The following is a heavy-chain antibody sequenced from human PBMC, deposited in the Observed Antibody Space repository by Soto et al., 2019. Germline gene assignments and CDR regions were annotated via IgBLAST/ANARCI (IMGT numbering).Heavy chain of an antibody. V-gene: IGHV1-69*13. J-gene: IGHJ6*02. D-gene: IGHD3-10*01. CDR3: ARGEITLLGGMDV. CDR2: IIPIFGTA. CDR1: GGTFSSYA. Sequence: SVKVSCKASGGTFSSYAISWLRPAPGQGLEWMGGIIPIFGTANYAQKFQGRVTITADESTSTAYMELSSLRSEDTAVYYCARGEITLLGGMDVWGQGTTVTVSS.